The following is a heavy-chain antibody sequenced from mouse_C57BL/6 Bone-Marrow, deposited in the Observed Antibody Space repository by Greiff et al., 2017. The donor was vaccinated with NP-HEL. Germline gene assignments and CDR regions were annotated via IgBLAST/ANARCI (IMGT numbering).Heavy chain of an antibody. CDR2: IFPGSGST. J-gene: IGHJ3*01. D-gene: IGHD2-3*01. CDR1: GYTFTYYY. CDR3: ARTGDGYLAWFAY. V-gene: IGHV1-75*01. Sequence: VQLQQSGPELVKPGASVKISCKASGYTFTYYYINWVKQRPGQGLEWIGWIFPGSGSTYYNEKFKGKATLTVDKSSSTAYMLLSSLTSEDSAVYFCARTGDGYLAWFAYWGQGTLVTVSA.